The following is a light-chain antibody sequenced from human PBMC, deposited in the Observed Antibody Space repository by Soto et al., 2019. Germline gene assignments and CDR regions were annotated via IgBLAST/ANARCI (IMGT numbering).Light chain of an antibody. CDR2: AAS. CDR3: QQSYSTPYT. V-gene: IGKV1-39*01. CDR1: QSISSS. Sequence: DIQMTQSPSSLSASVGDRVTITCRASQSISSSLNWYQQKPGKAPKLLIYAASSLQSGVPSRFGGSGSGTDFTLTISSLQPEDFATYYCQQSYSTPYTFGQGTKLEIK. J-gene: IGKJ2*01.